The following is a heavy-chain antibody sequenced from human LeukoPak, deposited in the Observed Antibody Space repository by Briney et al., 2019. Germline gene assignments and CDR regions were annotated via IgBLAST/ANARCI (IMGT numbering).Heavy chain of an antibody. CDR3: ARRLKVTEHFDY. V-gene: IGHV4-39*01. Sequence: PSETLSLTCTVSGGSISSTSYYWGWIRQPPGKGLEWIGSIYYTGSTYCNPSLNTRVTMSVDTSKNQFSLKLSSVTAADTAVYYCARRLKVTEHFDYWGQGTLVTVSS. J-gene: IGHJ4*02. CDR2: IYYTGST. D-gene: IGHD2-21*02. CDR1: GGSISSTSYY.